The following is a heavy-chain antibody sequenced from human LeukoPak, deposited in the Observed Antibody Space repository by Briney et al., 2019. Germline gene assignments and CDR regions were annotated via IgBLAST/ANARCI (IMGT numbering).Heavy chain of an antibody. J-gene: IGHJ3*01. D-gene: IGHD3-16*02. CDR3: ASPRGPSLRGFYALDL. V-gene: IGHV1-69*04. CDR2: IIPIGGTV. CDR1: GGTFNDYA. Sequence: SVKVSCKSSGGTFNDYAISWVRQAPGQGLEWMARIIPIGGTVNYAPRVQGRVTITADTSTSTVYMELSSLRSDDAAVYYCASPRGPSLRGFYALDLWGQGTMVIVSS.